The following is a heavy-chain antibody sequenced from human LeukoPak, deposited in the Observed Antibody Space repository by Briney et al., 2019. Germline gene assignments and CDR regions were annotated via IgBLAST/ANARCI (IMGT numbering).Heavy chain of an antibody. CDR2: ISSSGSTI. CDR1: GVTLSDNY. J-gene: IGHJ5*02. CDR3: ARLLWFGELIDWFDP. V-gene: IGHV3-11*01. D-gene: IGHD3-10*01. Sequence: PAGYLRLSCAASGVTLSDNYMCWIRQAPGKGLEWVSYISSSGSTIYYADSVKGRFTISRDNAKNSLYLQMNSLRAEDTAVYYCARLLWFGELIDWFDPWGQGTLVTVSS.